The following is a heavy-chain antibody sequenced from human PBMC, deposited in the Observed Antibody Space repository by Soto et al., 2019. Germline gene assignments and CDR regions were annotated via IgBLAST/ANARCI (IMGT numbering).Heavy chain of an antibody. V-gene: IGHV1-3*05. CDR3: ARDPSYYGMDV. CDR1: GYTFTSYA. J-gene: IGHJ6*02. CDR2: INAGNGNT. Sequence: QVQLVESGAEEKKPGASVKVSCKAFGYTFTSYAMHWVRQAPGQRLEWMGWINAGNGNTKYSQKFQGRVTITRDTSASTAYMELSSLRSEDTAVYYCARDPSYYGMDVWGQGTTVTVSS.